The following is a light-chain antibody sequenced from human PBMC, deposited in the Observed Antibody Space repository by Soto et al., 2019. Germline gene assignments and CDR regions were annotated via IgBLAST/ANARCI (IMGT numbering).Light chain of an antibody. CDR3: QVWDGTNDLWV. CDR2: DLN. CDR1: KIGDKS. Sequence: SYELTQAPSVSVAPGQTATITCGGNKIGDKSVHWYQHKPGQAPILVVYDLNDRPSGIPERFSGFNSGNTATLTIGRVEVGDEADYFCQVWDGTNDLWVFGGGTKLTVL. V-gene: IGLV3-21*02. J-gene: IGLJ3*02.